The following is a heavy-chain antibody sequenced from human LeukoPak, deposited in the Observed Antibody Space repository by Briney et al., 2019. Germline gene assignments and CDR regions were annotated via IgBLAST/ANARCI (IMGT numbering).Heavy chain of an antibody. J-gene: IGHJ3*02. V-gene: IGHV4-61*01. CDR2: IYYSGST. D-gene: IGHD3-10*01. CDR1: GGSFSSGSYY. Sequence: PSETLSLTCTVPGGSFSSGSYYWSWIRQPPGEGLEWIGNIYYSGSTNYNPSLKSRVTISVDTSKNQFSLKLSSVTAADTAVYYCARVEWFGELSPFDIWGQGTMVTVSS. CDR3: ARVEWFGELSPFDI.